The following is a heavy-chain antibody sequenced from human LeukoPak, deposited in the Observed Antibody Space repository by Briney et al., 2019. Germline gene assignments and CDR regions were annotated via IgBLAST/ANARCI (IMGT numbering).Heavy chain of an antibody. J-gene: IGHJ4*02. V-gene: IGHV1-69*05. Sequence: SVKVSCKASGGTFSSYAISWVRQAPGQGLEWMGGIIPIFGTANYAQKFQGRVTITTDESTSTAYMELSSLRSEDTAVYYCARGRFGSSSHSYFDYWDQGTLVTVSS. D-gene: IGHD6-6*01. CDR3: ARGRFGSSSHSYFDY. CDR1: GGTFSSYA. CDR2: IIPIFGTA.